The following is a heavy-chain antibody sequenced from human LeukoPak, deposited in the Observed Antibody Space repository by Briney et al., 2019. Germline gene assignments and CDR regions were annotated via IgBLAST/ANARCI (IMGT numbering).Heavy chain of an antibody. J-gene: IGHJ4*02. CDR3: AKDLAYCGGDCYHPSDFDY. CDR2: IRYDGSNK. V-gene: IGHV3-30*02. D-gene: IGHD2-21*02. Sequence: GGSLRLSCAASGFTFSSYGMHWVRQAPGKGLEWVAFIRYDGSNKYYAALVGGRFTISRDNSKNTLYLQMNSLRAEGTAVYYCAKDLAYCGGDCYHPSDFDYWGQGTLVTDSS. CDR1: GFTFSSYG.